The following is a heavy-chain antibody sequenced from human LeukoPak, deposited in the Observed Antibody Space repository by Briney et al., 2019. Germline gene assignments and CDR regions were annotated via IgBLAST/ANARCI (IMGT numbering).Heavy chain of an antibody. V-gene: IGHV3-11*01. CDR3: ASPSTPRAAAGYYYYYGMDV. CDR1: GFTFSDYY. D-gene: IGHD6-13*01. CDR2: ISSSGSTI. J-gene: IGHJ6*02. Sequence: GGSLRLSCAASGFTFSDYYMRWIRQAPGKGLEWVSYISSSGSTIYYADSVKGRFTISRDNAKNSLYLQMNSLRAEDTAVYYCASPSTPRAAAGYYYYYGMDVWGQGTTVTVSS.